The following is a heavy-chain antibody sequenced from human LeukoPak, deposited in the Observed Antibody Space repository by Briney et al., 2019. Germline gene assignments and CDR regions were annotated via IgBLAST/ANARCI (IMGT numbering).Heavy chain of an antibody. J-gene: IGHJ4*02. CDR1: GYTFTSYY. CDR2: IIPSGGST. Sequence: ASVKDSCKASGYTFTSYYMHCVRHALRQGGEWMGIIIPSGGSTSYAQKFQGRVTMPRDTSTSTVYMELSSLRAEDTAVYYCARDLLDIVATIWAYYFDYWGQGTLVTVSS. CDR3: ARDLLDIVATIWAYYFDY. V-gene: IGHV1-46*01. D-gene: IGHD5-12*01.